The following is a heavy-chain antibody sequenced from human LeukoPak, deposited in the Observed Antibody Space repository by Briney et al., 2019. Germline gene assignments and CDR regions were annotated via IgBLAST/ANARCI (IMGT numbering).Heavy chain of an antibody. CDR1: GGSISDAAYY. Sequence: PSQTLSLTCTVSGGSISDAAYYWSWIRQHPGEGLKWIGYIYYSGSTSYNPSLKSRVTISVDTSKNQFSLKLSSVTVADTAVYYCARHQGVVDLWGRGSLVTVSS. D-gene: IGHD3-3*01. CDR2: IYYSGST. J-gene: IGHJ2*01. V-gene: IGHV4-31*03. CDR3: ARHQGVVDL.